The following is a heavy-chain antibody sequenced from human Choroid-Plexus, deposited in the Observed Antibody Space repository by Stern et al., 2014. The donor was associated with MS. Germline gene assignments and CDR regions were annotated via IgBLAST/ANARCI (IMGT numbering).Heavy chain of an antibody. Sequence: VQLVESGGGVVQPGRPLRLSCVASGFTFGSCAMHWVRQAPGKGLEWVAVVSYDGSNKYYADSVKGRFTNSRDNSQNTLYMQMSSLRPEDTAVYYCAKDRHYLTYFFDHWGQGSLVTVSS. D-gene: IGHD2/OR15-2a*01. V-gene: IGHV3-30*18. J-gene: IGHJ5*02. CDR1: GFTFGSCA. CDR2: VSYDGSNK. CDR3: AKDRHYLTYFFDH.